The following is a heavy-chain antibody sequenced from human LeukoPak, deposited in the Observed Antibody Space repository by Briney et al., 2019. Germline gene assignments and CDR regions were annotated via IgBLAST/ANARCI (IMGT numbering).Heavy chain of an antibody. D-gene: IGHD4-17*01. CDR1: GYTFDDYA. Sequence: GGSLRLSCAASGYTFDDYAMHRVRQAPGKGLEWVSLISGDGGSTYYADSVKGRFTISRDNSKNSLYLQMNSLRTEDTALYYCAKEYGDYGYYFGYWGQGTLVTVSS. CDR3: AKEYGDYGYYFGY. CDR2: ISGDGGST. J-gene: IGHJ4*02. V-gene: IGHV3-43*02.